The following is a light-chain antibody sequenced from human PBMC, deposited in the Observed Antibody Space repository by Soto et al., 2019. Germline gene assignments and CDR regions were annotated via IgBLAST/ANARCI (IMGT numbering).Light chain of an antibody. J-gene: IGKJ4*02. V-gene: IGKV1-39*01. CDR3: QQSSTTPLT. CDR1: QSISSY. Sequence: DIQMTNTPSSLSASVGDRLTITCRASQSISSYLNWYQQKPGKAPELLIYAASYLGNGVPSRFSGSVSGTYFTLTISSLQPEDLATYYCQQSSTTPLTFGGGTKVDIK. CDR2: AAS.